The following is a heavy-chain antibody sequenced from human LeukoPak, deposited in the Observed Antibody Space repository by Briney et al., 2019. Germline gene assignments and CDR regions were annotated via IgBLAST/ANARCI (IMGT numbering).Heavy chain of an antibody. Sequence: ASVKVSCKASGYTFTCYYMHWVRQAPGQGLEWMGGFDPEDGETIYAQKFQGRVTMTEDTSTDTAYMELSSLRSEDTAVYYCATAYGDPTWGQGTLVTVSS. CDR2: FDPEDGET. J-gene: IGHJ5*02. CDR1: GYTFTCYY. CDR3: ATAYGDPT. D-gene: IGHD4-17*01. V-gene: IGHV1-24*01.